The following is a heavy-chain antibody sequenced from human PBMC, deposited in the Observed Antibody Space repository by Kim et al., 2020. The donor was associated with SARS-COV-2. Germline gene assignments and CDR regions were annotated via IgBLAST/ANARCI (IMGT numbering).Heavy chain of an antibody. CDR2: GNT. D-gene: IGHD3-16*01. V-gene: IGHV1-18*01. Sequence: GNTNYAQEHQGRVTITTDTTTSTAYMERRSLRSDDTAVYYCARGYVWSNVWGQGTLVTVSS. J-gene: IGHJ4*02. CDR3: ARGYVWSNV.